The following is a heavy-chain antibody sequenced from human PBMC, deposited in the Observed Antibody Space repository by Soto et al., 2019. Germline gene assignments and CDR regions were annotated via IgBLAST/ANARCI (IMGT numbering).Heavy chain of an antibody. CDR1: GYTFTSYG. Sequence: SSVKVSCKASGYTFTSYGISWVRQAPGQGLEWMGWISAYNGNKNYAQKLQGRVTMATDTATSTAYMELRSLRSDDTAVYYCATRPYSSGWFRPYYYYCGMDVWGQGTRVTVSS. J-gene: IGHJ6*02. CDR3: ATRPYSSGWFRPYYYYCGMDV. V-gene: IGHV1-18*04. D-gene: IGHD6-19*01. CDR2: ISAYNGNK.